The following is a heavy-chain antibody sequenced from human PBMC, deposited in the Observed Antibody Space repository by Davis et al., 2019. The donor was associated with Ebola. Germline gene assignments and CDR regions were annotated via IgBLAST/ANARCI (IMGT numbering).Heavy chain of an antibody. CDR1: GVSVSSGAHY. D-gene: IGHD6-19*01. J-gene: IGHJ4*02. V-gene: IGHV3-11*06. CDR2: ISSSSSYT. Sequence: LSLTCTVSGVSVSSGAHYWSWIRQAPGKGLEWVSYISSSSSYTNYADSVKGRFTISRDNAKNSLYLQMNSLRAEDTAVYYCARDQWPDDYWGQGTLVTVSS. CDR3: ARDQWPDDY.